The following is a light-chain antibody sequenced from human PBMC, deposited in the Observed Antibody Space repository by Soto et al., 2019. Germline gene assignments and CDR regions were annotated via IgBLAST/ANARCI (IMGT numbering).Light chain of an antibody. Sequence: IVLTQSPATLSLSPGETATLSCGASQSVPANYLAWYQQKPGLAPRLLIYDASSRATGIPDRFSGSGSGTDFTLTISRLVPEDFAVYYCLQYGNSLSFGGGTKVEIK. J-gene: IGKJ4*01. CDR1: QSVPANY. CDR3: LQYGNSLS. V-gene: IGKV3D-20*01. CDR2: DAS.